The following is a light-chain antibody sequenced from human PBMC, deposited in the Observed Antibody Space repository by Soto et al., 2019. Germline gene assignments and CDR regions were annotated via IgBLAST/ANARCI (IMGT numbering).Light chain of an antibody. J-gene: IGKJ1*01. CDR2: DAS. CDR1: QSIRSY. V-gene: IGKV1-39*01. CDR3: QQSYRTPLT. Sequence: DIQMTQSRSSLSASVGDRVTITCRASQSIRSYLNWYQQKPGKAPELLIYDASSLQSGVPSRFSGSGSGTDFALTITSLQPEDFATYYCQQSYRTPLTFGQGTKVEVK.